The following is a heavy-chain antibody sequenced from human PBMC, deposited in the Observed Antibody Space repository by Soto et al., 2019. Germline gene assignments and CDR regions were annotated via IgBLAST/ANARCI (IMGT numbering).Heavy chain of an antibody. CDR1: GGSFSGYY. J-gene: IGHJ4*02. CDR3: ARGRTVTIRTWDY. Sequence: QVQLQQWGAGLLKPSETLSLTCAVYGGSFSGYYWSWIRQPPGKGLEWIGEINHSGSTNYNPSLKSRVTISVDTSKNQVSLKRSSVTAADTAVYYCARGRTVTIRTWDYWGQGTLVTVSS. D-gene: IGHD4-17*01. CDR2: INHSGST. V-gene: IGHV4-34*01.